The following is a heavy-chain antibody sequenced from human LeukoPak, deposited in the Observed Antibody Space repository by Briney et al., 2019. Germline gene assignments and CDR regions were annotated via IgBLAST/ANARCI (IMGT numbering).Heavy chain of an antibody. CDR3: ARGPRGAYFDY. J-gene: IGHJ4*02. V-gene: IGHV4-39*01. D-gene: IGHD4-17*01. Sequence: SETLSLTCTVSGGSISSSSYYWGWIRQPPGKGLEWIGSIYYSGSTYYNPSLKSRVTISVDTSKNQFSLKLSSVTAADTAVYYCARGPRGAYFDYWGQGTLVTVSS. CDR1: GGSISSSSYY. CDR2: IYYSGST.